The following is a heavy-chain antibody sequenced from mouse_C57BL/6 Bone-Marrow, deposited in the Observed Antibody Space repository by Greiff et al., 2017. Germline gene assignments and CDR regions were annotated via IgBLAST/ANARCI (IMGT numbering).Heavy chain of an antibody. D-gene: IGHD1-1*01. CDR3: ARSAYYYGGYFDV. V-gene: IGHV1-54*01. Sequence: QVQLKESGAELVRPGTSVKVSCKASGYAFTNYLIEWVKQRPGQGLEWIGVINPGSGGTNYNEKFKGKATLTADKSSSTAYMQLSSLTSEDSAVYFCARSAYYYGGYFDVWGTGTTVTVSS. CDR2: INPGSGGT. J-gene: IGHJ1*03. CDR1: GYAFTNYL.